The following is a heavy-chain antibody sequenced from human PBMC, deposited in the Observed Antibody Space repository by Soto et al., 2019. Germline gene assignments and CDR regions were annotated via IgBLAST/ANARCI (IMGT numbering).Heavy chain of an antibody. CDR2: ISSNGGST. CDR3: ARDGGGEYFDY. Sequence: EVQLVESGGGLVQPGGSLRLSCAASGFTFSSYAMHWVRQAPGKGLEYVSAISSNGGSTYYANSVKGRFTISRDNTKNTLYLQMGSRRAEDMAVYYCARDGGGEYFDYWGQGTLVTVSS. CDR1: GFTFSSYA. D-gene: IGHD2-15*01. J-gene: IGHJ4*02. V-gene: IGHV3-64*01.